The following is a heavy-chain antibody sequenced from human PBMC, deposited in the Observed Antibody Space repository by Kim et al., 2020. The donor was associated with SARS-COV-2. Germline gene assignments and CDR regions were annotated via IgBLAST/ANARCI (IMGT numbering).Heavy chain of an antibody. CDR1: GFTFGDYA. CDR2: IRSKAYGGTT. J-gene: IGHJ4*02. D-gene: IGHD6-6*01. CDR3: TRDRGPVYSSSSIRFDY. Sequence: GGSLRLTCTASGFTFGDYAMSWFRQAPGKGLEWVGFIRSKAYGGTTEYAASVKGRFTISRDDSKSIAYLQMNSLKTEDTAVYYCTRDRGPVYSSSSIRFDYWGQGTLVTVSS. V-gene: IGHV3-49*03.